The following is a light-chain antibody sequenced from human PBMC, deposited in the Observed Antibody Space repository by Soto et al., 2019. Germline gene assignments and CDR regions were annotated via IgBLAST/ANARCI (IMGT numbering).Light chain of an antibody. CDR1: STDVGNYNL. Sequence: QPVLTQPASVSGSPGQSITISCTGTSTDVGNYNLISWYQQHPGKGPKLIIYEVSERPSGVSDRFSGSKSGNTASLTISGLQAEDEADYYCCSYAGSATSYVFGSGTKLTVL. J-gene: IGLJ1*01. CDR2: EVS. CDR3: CSYAGSATSYV. V-gene: IGLV2-23*02.